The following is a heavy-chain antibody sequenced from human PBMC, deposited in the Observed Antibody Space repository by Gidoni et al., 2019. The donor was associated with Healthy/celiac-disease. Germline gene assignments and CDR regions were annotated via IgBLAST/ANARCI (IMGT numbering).Heavy chain of an antibody. CDR2: IKSKTDGGTT. V-gene: IGHV3-15*01. CDR3: TTALGSGSYYYFDY. J-gene: IGHJ4*02. CDR1: GFTFSNAW. D-gene: IGHD1-26*01. Sequence: EVQLVESGGGLVKPGGSLSLSCAASGFTFSNAWMSWVLQAPGKGLEWVGRIKSKTDGGTTDYAAPVKGRFTISRDDSKNTLYLQMNSLKTEDTAVYYCTTALGSGSYYYFDYWGQGTLVTVSS.